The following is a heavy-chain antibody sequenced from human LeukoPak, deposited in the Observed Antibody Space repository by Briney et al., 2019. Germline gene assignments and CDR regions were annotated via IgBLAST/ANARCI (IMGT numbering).Heavy chain of an antibody. CDR2: IYYSGST. CDR1: GGSINSRAYY. J-gene: IGHJ4*02. Sequence: PSETLSLTCTVSGGSINSRAYYWSWARQPPGKGLEWNGYIYYSGSTNYNPSLKSRVTISVDTSKNQFSLKLSSVTAADTAVYYCASSYYDSSGYFLMDDYWGQGTLVTVSS. CDR3: ASSYYDSSGYFLMDDY. D-gene: IGHD3-22*01. V-gene: IGHV4-61*08.